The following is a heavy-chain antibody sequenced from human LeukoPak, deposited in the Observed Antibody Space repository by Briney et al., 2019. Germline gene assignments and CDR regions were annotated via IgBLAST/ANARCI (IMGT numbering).Heavy chain of an antibody. D-gene: IGHD3-9*01. V-gene: IGHV3-9*01. Sequence: GRSLRLSCAASGFTFDDYAMHWVRQAPGKGLEWVSGISWNSGSIGYADSVKGRFTISRDNAKNSLYLQMNSLRAEDTALYYCAKDADYDILTGPDYWGQGTLVTVSS. J-gene: IGHJ4*02. CDR3: AKDADYDILTGPDY. CDR1: GFTFDDYA. CDR2: ISWNSGSI.